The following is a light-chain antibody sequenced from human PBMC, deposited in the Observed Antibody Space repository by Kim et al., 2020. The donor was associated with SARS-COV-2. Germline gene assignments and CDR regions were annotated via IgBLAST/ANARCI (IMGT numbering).Light chain of an antibody. CDR1: QSVSSN. CDR3: QQYDIWPLT. Sequence: VSAGERATLSCRASQSVSSNLAWYQQKPGQAPRLLIYAASTRATGIPARFSGSGSGTEFTLTISSLQSEDFAVYYCQQYDIWPLTFGGGTKVDIK. J-gene: IGKJ4*01. CDR2: AAS. V-gene: IGKV3-15*01.